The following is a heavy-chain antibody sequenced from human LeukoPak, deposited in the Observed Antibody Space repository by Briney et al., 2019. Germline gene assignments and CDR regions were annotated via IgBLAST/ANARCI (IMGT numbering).Heavy chain of an antibody. CDR1: GFTFSTYA. Sequence: GGSLRLSCAASGFTFSTYAMAWVRQAPGKGLEWVSGVTAGGATTFYADSVKGRFTISRDNSKNTLYLQMNCLRAEDTAVYYCAKRDYSDTSGYLPLFDCWGQGTLVTVSS. CDR2: VTAGGATT. D-gene: IGHD3-22*01. J-gene: IGHJ4*02. V-gene: IGHV3-23*01. CDR3: AKRDYSDTSGYLPLFDC.